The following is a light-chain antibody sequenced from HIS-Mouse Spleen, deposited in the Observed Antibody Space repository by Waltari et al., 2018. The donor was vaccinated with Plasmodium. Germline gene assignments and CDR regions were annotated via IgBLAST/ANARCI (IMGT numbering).Light chain of an antibody. J-gene: IGLJ2*01. V-gene: IGLV2-14*01. CDR1: SSDVGGSNY. Sequence: QSALTQPASVSGSPGQSITISCTGPSSDVGGSNYVSWYHTHPGKAPKLMIYEFSNRPSGVSNRFSGSKSGNTASLTISGLQAEDEADYYCSSYTSSSTLVFGGGTKLTVL. CDR2: EFS. CDR3: SSYTSSSTLV.